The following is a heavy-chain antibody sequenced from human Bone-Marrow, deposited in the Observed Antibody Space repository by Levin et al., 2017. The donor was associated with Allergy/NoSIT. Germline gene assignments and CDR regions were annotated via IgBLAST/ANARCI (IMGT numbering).Heavy chain of an antibody. D-gene: IGHD3-22*01. J-gene: IGHJ4*02. V-gene: IGHV3-23*01. CDR1: GFTFSSYA. CDR3: AKRIQEAPPDSSGYYLKVFDY. Sequence: TGGSLRLSCAASGFTFSSYAMSWVRQAPGKGLEWVSAISGSGGSTYYADSVKGRFTISRDNSKNTLYLQMNSLRAEDTAVYYCAKRIQEAPPDSSGYYLKVFDYWGQGTLVTVSS. CDR2: ISGSGGST.